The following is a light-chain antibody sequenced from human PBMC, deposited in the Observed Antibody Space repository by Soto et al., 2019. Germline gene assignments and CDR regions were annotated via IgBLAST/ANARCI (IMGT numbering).Light chain of an antibody. J-gene: IGLJ1*01. CDR2: DVS. CDR3: SSYTSSSTPCV. Sequence: QSVLTQPASVSGSPGQSITISCTGTSSDVGGYNYVSWYQQHPGKAPKLMIYDVSNRPSGVSNRFSGSKSGNTASLTISGLQAEDEADYYCSSYTSSSTPCVFGTGTRSPS. CDR1: SSDVGGYNY. V-gene: IGLV2-14*01.